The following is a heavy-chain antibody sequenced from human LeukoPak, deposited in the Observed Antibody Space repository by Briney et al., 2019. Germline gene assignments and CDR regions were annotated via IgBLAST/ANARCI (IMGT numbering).Heavy chain of an antibody. CDR3: ASEESRGVYGMDV. CDR2: ISPAGKT. CDR1: GFSLSRND. J-gene: IGHJ6*02. D-gene: IGHD3-10*01. V-gene: IGHV3-13*01. Sequence: GSLRLSCADSGFSLSRNDMHWVRQPTGGGLEWVSTISPAGKTYYSGSVKGRFTISRDNAKNSLFLQMNNLRAGDTAVYFCASEESRGVYGMDVWGQGTTVTVSS.